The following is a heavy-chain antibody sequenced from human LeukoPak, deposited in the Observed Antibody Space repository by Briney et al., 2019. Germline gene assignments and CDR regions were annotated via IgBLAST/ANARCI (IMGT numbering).Heavy chain of an antibody. Sequence: GRSLRLSWAASGFTFSSYSMNWVRQAPGKGLEWVSSISSISSYIYYADSVNGGFTISRDNAKNSLYLQMNSLRAEATAVYYCATDCSGGSCYSRDFDYWGQGTLVTVSS. D-gene: IGHD2-15*01. J-gene: IGHJ4*02. CDR3: ATDCSGGSCYSRDFDY. CDR1: GFTFSSYS. CDR2: ISSISSYI. V-gene: IGHV3-21*01.